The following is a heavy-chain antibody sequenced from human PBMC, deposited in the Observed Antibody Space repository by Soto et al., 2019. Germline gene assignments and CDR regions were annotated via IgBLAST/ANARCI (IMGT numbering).Heavy chain of an antibody. CDR3: ATLSTQFDR. J-gene: IGHJ5*02. CDR2: ISGSGNSI. V-gene: IGHV3-11*01. D-gene: IGHD1-1*01. CDR1: GFTFSDYY. Sequence: QVLLVESGGGLVKPGGSLRLSCAASGFTFSDYYMSWIRQAPGMGLEWVPYISGSGNSIYYADSVKGRFTISRDNAKNSLYLQMNSLRVEDTAVYYCATLSTQFDRWGQGNLVTVSA.